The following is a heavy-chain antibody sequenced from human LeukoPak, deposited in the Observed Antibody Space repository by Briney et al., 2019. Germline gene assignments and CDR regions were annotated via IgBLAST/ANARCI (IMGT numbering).Heavy chain of an antibody. J-gene: IGHJ6*03. CDR3: ARHKDYYYSYMDV. CDR2: IYYSGST. Sequence: PSETLSLTCSLSGGSISSSSYYWAWIRQPPGKGLEWIGSIYYSGSTYYNPSLTSRVTISVDTSKNQFSLKLSSVTAADTAVYYCARHKDYYYSYMDVWGKGTTVTISS. CDR1: GGSISSSSYY. V-gene: IGHV4-39*01.